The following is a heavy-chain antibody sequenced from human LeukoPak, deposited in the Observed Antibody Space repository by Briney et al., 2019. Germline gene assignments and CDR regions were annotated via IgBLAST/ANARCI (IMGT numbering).Heavy chain of an antibody. CDR1: GFTFDDYG. Sequence: RAGGSLRLSCAASGFTFDDYGMSWVRQAPGKGLEWVSGINWNGGSTGYADSVKGRFTISRDNAKNSLYLQMNSLRAEDTAVYYCASSYDSSGYYPFDYWGQGTLVTVSS. CDR2: INWNGGST. J-gene: IGHJ4*02. V-gene: IGHV3-20*04. D-gene: IGHD3-22*01. CDR3: ASSYDSSGYYPFDY.